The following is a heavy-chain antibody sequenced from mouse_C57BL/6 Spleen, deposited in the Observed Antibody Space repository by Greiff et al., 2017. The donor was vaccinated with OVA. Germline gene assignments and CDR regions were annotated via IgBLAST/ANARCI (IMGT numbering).Heavy chain of an antibody. CDR2: IYPEYGAT. Sequence: VQLQQSGPELVKPGASVKISCKASGYAFSDYWMNWVKQRPGKGLEWIGRIYPEYGATNYNGKFKGKATLTADKSSSTAYMQLSSLTSEDSAVYCCARDYDPWGKGTTLTVSS. CDR1: GYAFSDYW. V-gene: IGHV1-82*01. D-gene: IGHD2-4*01. CDR3: ARDYDP. J-gene: IGHJ1*03.